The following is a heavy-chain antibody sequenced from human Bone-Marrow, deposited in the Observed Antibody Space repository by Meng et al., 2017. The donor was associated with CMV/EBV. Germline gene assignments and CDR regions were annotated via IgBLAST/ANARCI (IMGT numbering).Heavy chain of an antibody. V-gene: IGHV1-8*01. J-gene: IGHJ4*02. CDR1: GYTFTSYD. CDR2: MNPNSGNT. Sequence: ASVKVSCKASGYTFTSYDINWVRQATGQGLEWMGWMNPNSGNTGYAQKFQGRVTMTRNTSISTAYMELSSLRSEDTAAYYCARGDPLWLRFLEWFLDYWGQGTLVTVSS. D-gene: IGHD3-3*01. CDR3: ARGDPLWLRFLEWFLDY.